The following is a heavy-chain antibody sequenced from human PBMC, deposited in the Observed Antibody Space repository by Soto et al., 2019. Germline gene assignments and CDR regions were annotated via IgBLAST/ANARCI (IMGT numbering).Heavy chain of an antibody. CDR1: GFTFSTYT. J-gene: IGHJ5*02. CDR3: ARDGCSGGSCPSDWFDP. Sequence: EMELVESGGGSVQPGGSPRLSCAASGFTFSTYTMNWVRQAPGKGLEWVSSISSSSRTIHYADSVRGRFTISRDDAKKSLYLQLDSLRVEDTAVYYCARDGCSGGSCPSDWFDPWGQGTLVTVSS. CDR2: ISSSSRTI. V-gene: IGHV3-48*01. D-gene: IGHD2-15*01.